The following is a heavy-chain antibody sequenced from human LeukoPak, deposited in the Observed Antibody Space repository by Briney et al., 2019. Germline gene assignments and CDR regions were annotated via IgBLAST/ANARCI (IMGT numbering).Heavy chain of an antibody. CDR2: ISGSGGST. D-gene: IGHD1-26*01. J-gene: IGHJ5*02. V-gene: IGHV3-23*01. CDR3: AKAQLGARGFDP. Sequence: GGTLRLSCAASGFTFSSYAMSWVRQAPGKGLEWVSAISGSGGSTYYADSVKGRFTISRDNSKNTLYLQMNSLRAEDTAVYYCAKAQLGARGFDPWGQGTLVTVSS. CDR1: GFTFSSYA.